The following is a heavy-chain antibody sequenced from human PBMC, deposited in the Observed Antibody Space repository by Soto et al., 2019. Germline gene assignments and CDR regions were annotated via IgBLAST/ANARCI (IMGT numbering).Heavy chain of an antibody. J-gene: IGHJ4*02. CDR3: ARDAKYTADY. CDR2: IKQDGSEK. Sequence: PGGSLRLSCAASGFTFSSYSMNWVRQAPGKGLEWVANIKQDGSEKYYVDSVKGRFTISRDNAKNSLYLQMNSLRAEDTAVYYCARDAKYTADYWGQGTLVTVSS. CDR1: GFTFSSYS. V-gene: IGHV3-7*01. D-gene: IGHD2-2*02.